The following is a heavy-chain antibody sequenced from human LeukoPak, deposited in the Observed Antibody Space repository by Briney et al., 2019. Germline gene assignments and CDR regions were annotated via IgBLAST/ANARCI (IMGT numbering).Heavy chain of an antibody. V-gene: IGHV1-69*06. J-gene: IGHJ4*02. CDR3: VSTYCEDSGGSLDY. D-gene: IGHD3-22*01. CDR1: GYTFTSHA. CDR2: IIPIFGTA. Sequence: SVKVSRKPSGYTFTSHAITWVRQAPGARLKWMGRIIPIFGTANYAQKFQGTVTITADKSTNTTYLELSSLRSEDTAMYYCVSTYCEDSGGSLDYWGQGTLVIVSS.